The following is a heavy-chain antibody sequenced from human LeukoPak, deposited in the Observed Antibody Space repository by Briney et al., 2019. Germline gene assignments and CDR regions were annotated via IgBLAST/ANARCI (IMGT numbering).Heavy chain of an antibody. Sequence: GGSLRLSCAASGFTFSSYWMSWVRQAPGKGLEWVANIKQDGSEKYYVDSVKGRFTISRDNAKNSLYLQMNSLRAEDTAVYYCAGDLGYDFWSGYLDSYFDYWGQGTLVTVSS. CDR1: GFTFSSYW. CDR3: AGDLGYDFWSGYLDSYFDY. D-gene: IGHD3-3*01. CDR2: IKQDGSEK. J-gene: IGHJ4*02. V-gene: IGHV3-7*01.